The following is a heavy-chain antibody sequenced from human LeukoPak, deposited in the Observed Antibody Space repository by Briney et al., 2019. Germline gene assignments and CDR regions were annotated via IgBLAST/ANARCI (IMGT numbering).Heavy chain of an antibody. D-gene: IGHD5-18*01. CDR1: GYSFTSYW. J-gene: IGHJ4*02. V-gene: IGHV5-51*01. Sequence: GESLKISCKGSGYSFTSYWIGWVRQMPGKGLEWMGIIYPGDSDTRYSPSFQGQVTISADKSISTAYLQWSSLKASDTAMYYCARQERGYSYGLVFTSVDYWGQGTLVTVSS. CDR3: ARQERGYSYGLVFTSVDY. CDR2: IYPGDSDT.